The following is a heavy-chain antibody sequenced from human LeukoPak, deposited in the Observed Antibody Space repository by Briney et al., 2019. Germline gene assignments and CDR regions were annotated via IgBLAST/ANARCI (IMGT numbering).Heavy chain of an antibody. Sequence: GGSLRLSCAASGFTVSSFWIHWVRQAPGKGPVWVSSMNSDGSRTTYADSVKGRFTISRDNAKNTLFLQMNSLTVEDTAVYYCADSNYWYPVDYWGQGTLVTVSS. CDR1: GFTVSSFW. D-gene: IGHD4-11*01. J-gene: IGHJ4*02. CDR3: ADSNYWYPVDY. CDR2: MNSDGSRT. V-gene: IGHV3-74*01.